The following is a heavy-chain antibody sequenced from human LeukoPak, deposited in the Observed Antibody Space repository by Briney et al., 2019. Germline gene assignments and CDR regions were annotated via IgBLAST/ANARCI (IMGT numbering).Heavy chain of an antibody. CDR3: ARGSPYDFWSGLGALYYYYGMDV. CDR2: ISAYNGNT. CDR1: GYTFTSYG. Sequence: GASVKVSCKASGYTFTSYGISWVRPAPGQGLEWMGWISAYNGNTNYAQKLQGRVTMTTDTSTSTAYMELRSLRSDDTAVYYCARGSPYDFWSGLGALYYYYGMDVWGQGTTVTVSS. V-gene: IGHV1-18*01. D-gene: IGHD3-3*01. J-gene: IGHJ6*02.